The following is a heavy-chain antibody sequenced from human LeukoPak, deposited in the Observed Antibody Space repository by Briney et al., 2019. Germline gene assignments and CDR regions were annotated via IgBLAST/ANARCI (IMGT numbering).Heavy chain of an antibody. CDR1: GFTFSSYW. J-gene: IGHJ4*02. D-gene: IGHD3-10*01. CDR3: AKKRGFGETVFDY. CDR2: IKTDGSLI. Sequence: PGGSLRLSCVASGFTFSSYWMTWVRQAPGKGLEWVANIKTDGSLIYYVDSVKGRFTISRDNSKNTLYLQMNSLRAEDTAVYYCAKKRGFGETVFDYWGQGTLVTVSS. V-gene: IGHV3-7*03.